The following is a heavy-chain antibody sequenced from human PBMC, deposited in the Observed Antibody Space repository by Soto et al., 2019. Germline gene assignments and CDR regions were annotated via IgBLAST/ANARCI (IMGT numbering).Heavy chain of an antibody. V-gene: IGHV4-39*01. Sequence: QMQLQESGPGLVKPSETLSLTCTVSGGSISRNSYYWGWIRQPPGKGLERIGSIYYSGSTYYNPSLKSRVTISVDTSNTQFSLKLSSVTAADTAVYYCARHDWNGVDYWGQGTLVTVSS. CDR1: GGSISRNSYY. CDR2: IYYSGST. J-gene: IGHJ4*02. D-gene: IGHD1-1*01. CDR3: ARHDWNGVDY.